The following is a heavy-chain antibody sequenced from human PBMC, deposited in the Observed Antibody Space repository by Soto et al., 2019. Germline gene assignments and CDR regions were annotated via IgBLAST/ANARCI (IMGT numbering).Heavy chain of an antibody. CDR2: LHYSGSV. CDR3: VREDDGGDRDYYGLDV. Sequence: QVQLQESGPGLVRPSQTLSLTCTVSGGSISSDHYHWTWIRQTPGKGLDWIGYLHYSGSVYYNPSLQSRVTMSVDTSKNLFSLKLSSVTAADTAVYFCVREDDGGDRDYYGLDVWGQGTTVTVSS. D-gene: IGHD4-17*01. V-gene: IGHV4-30-4*01. J-gene: IGHJ6*02. CDR1: GGSISSDHYH.